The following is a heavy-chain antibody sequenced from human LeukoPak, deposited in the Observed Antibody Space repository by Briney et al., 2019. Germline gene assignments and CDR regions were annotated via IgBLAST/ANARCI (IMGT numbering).Heavy chain of an antibody. Sequence: SETLSLTCAVYGGSFSGYYWSWIRQPPGKGLEWIGEINHSGSTNYNPSLKSRVTISVDTSKNQFSLKLSSVTAADTAVYYCARGKTYYDISKDAFDIWGQGTMVTVSS. V-gene: IGHV4-34*01. CDR1: GGSFSGYY. CDR2: INHSGST. J-gene: IGHJ3*02. D-gene: IGHD3-22*01. CDR3: ARGKTYYDISKDAFDI.